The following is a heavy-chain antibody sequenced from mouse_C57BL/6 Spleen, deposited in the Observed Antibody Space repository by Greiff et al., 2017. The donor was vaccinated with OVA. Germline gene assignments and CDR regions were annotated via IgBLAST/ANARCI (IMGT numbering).Heavy chain of an antibody. V-gene: IGHV14-1*01. CDR1: GFNIKDYY. D-gene: IGHD1-3*01. Sequence: EVKLQESGAELVRPGASVKLSCTASGFNIKDYYMHWVKQRPEQGLEWIGRIDPEDGDTEYAPKFQGKATMTADTSSNTAYLQLSSLTSEDTAVYYCTTSGSSSYWYFDVWGTGTTVTVSS. J-gene: IGHJ1*03. CDR3: TTSGSSSYWYFDV. CDR2: IDPEDGDT.